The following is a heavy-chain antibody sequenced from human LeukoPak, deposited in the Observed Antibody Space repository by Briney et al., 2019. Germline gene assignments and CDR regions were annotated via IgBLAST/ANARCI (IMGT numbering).Heavy chain of an antibody. CDR1: GYTFTSYG. Sequence: ASVKVSCKASGYTFTSYGISWVRQAPGQGLEWMGWISAYNGNTNYAQKLQGRVTMTTDTSTSTAYMELRSLRSDDTAVYYCARDQGARHYYGMDVWGQGTTVTVSS. CDR3: ARDQGARHYYGMDV. J-gene: IGHJ6*02. D-gene: IGHD3-16*01. V-gene: IGHV1-18*01. CDR2: ISAYNGNT.